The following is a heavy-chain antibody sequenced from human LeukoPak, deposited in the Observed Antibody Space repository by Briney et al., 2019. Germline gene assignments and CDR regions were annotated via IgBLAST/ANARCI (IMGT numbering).Heavy chain of an antibody. V-gene: IGHV1-2*06. D-gene: IGHD4-17*01. Sequence: ASVKVSCKASGYTFTGYYMQWVRQAPGQGLEWMGRINPNIVGTNYAQKFQGSVTMTRDTSISTAYMELSRLRSDDTAVYYCAREMTTSLHFDYWSQGTLVTVSS. CDR3: AREMTTSLHFDY. CDR1: GYTFTGYY. CDR2: INPNIVGT. J-gene: IGHJ4*02.